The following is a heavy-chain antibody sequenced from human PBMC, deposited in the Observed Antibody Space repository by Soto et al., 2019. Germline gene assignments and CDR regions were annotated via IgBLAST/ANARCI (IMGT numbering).Heavy chain of an antibody. CDR3: ARDSLSGYYFDN. V-gene: IGHV4-30-2*01. CDR1: VDSISSVGYS. CDR2: TYHSGGG. J-gene: IGHJ4*02. Sequence: QLQLQESGSGLVKPSQTLSLTCVVSVDSISSVGYSWNWIRQPPGNGLEWIGDTYHSGGGLYNPSLDSRVTISVDKSKNHFSLRLTSVTAADTAVYYCARDSLSGYYFDNWGQGTLVTVSS. D-gene: IGHD3-22*01.